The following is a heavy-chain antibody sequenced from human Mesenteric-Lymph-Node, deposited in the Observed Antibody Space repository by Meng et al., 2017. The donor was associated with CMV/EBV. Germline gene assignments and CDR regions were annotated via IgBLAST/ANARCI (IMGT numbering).Heavy chain of an antibody. V-gene: IGHV3-21*01. CDR2: ISSSGNHI. Sequence: GESLKISCAASGFTFPTYIMNWVRQGPGKGLEWLASISSSGNHIYYIDSVKGRFTISRDNAKNSLFLQMNSLRAEDTAFYYCARGLTTIEVWGQGTLVTVSS. J-gene: IGHJ4*02. CDR3: ARGLTTIEV. CDR1: GFTFPTYI. D-gene: IGHD5-12*01.